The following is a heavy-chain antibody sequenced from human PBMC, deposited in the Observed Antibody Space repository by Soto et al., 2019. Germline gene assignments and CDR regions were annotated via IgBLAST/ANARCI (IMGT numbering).Heavy chain of an antibody. CDR3: ARHTPAISISDH. CDR2: IYYSGST. CDR1: GFPITSSTFY. Sequence: TLSLTCPVAGFPITSSTFYWGWIRQPPGKGLEWIGSIYYSGSTYYNPSLKSRVTISVDTSKNQFSLKLSSVTAADTAVYYCARHTPAISISDHWGQG. J-gene: IGHJ1*01. D-gene: IGHD2-15*01. V-gene: IGHV4-39*01.